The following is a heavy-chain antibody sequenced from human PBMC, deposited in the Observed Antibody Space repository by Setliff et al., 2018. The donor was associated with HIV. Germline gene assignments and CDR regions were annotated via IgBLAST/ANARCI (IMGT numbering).Heavy chain of an antibody. D-gene: IGHD3-3*01. Sequence: SETLSLTCAVSGYSISSGYFWGWIRQLPGKGLEWIGSIYHSGRAYYNPSLKSRVTISIQTSKNQFSLELTSVTAADTAVYYCAREAPSEPTRYYNFWSGYPDWFDPWGQGTLVTVSS. CDR3: AREAPSEPTRYYNFWSGYPDWFDP. CDR1: GYSISSGYF. V-gene: IGHV4-38-2*02. CDR2: IYHSGRA. J-gene: IGHJ5*02.